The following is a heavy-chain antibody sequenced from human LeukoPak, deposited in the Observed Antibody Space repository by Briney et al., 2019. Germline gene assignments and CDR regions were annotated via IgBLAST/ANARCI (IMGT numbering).Heavy chain of an antibody. CDR2: SSPSGDIT. CDR3: SRVTDSIARPCDS. J-gene: IGHJ4*02. CDR1: GGSFSGNY. D-gene: IGHD2-15*01. Sequence: PSETLSLTCAVYGGSFSGNYWTLIRQTPGRGLEWIGESSPSGDITGYNPSLKGRATISVDSSKMQFSLRPTSVTATATGVYYCSRVTDSIARPCDSWGPGTLVTVSS. V-gene: IGHV4-34*01.